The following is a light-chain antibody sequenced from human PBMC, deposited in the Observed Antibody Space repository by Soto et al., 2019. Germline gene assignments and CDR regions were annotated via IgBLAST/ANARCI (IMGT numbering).Light chain of an antibody. CDR2: GAS. V-gene: IGKV3-15*01. Sequence: EIVMTQSPATLSVSPGERATLSCRASQSVSSNLAWYQQKPGQAPRLLICGASTRATGIPARFSGSGSGTEFTLTISSLQSEDFAVYYCQQYNNPTFGQGTKLEIK. CDR3: QQYNNPT. CDR1: QSVSSN. J-gene: IGKJ2*01.